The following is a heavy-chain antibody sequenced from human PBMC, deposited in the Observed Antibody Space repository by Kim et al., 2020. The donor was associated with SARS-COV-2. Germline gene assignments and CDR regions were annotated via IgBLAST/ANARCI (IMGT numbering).Heavy chain of an antibody. D-gene: IGHD2-2*01. CDR3: ARDLGRAPYPDYYYYGMDV. J-gene: IGHJ6*02. Sequence: GGSLRLSCAASGFTFSSYSMNWVRQAPGKGLEWVSSISSSSSYIYYADSVKGRFTISRDNAKNSLYLQMNSLRAEDTAVYYCARDLGRAPYPDYYYYGMDVWGQGTTVTVSS. CDR1: GFTFSSYS. V-gene: IGHV3-21*01. CDR2: ISSSSSYI.